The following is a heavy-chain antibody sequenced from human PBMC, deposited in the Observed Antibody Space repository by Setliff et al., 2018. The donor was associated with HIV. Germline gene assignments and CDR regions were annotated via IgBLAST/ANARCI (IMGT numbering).Heavy chain of an antibody. Sequence: ASVKVSCKASGYTFISYSMNWVRQAPGQGLEWMGWINTNTGNPTYAQGFTGRFVFSLDTSVSTAYPQISSLKAEDSAIYYCARVSDTGVDPQTHRDYWGQGTPVTVSS. CDR3: ARVSDTGVDPQTHRDY. V-gene: IGHV7-4-1*02. J-gene: IGHJ4*02. CDR1: GYTFISYS. CDR2: INTNTGNP. D-gene: IGHD2-21*01.